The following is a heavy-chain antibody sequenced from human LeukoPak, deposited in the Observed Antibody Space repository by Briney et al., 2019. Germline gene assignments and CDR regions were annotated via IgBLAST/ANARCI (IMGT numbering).Heavy chain of an antibody. J-gene: IGHJ4*02. V-gene: IGHV3-33*01. CDR1: GFTFSSYG. Sequence: PGGSLRLSCAASGFTFSSYGMHWVRQAPGKGLEWVAVIRYDGSNKYYADSVKGRFTISRDNSKNTLYLQMNSLRAEDTAVYYCARDLYGDYAVDYWGQGTLVTVAS. CDR2: IRYDGSNK. CDR3: ARDLYGDYAVDY. D-gene: IGHD4-17*01.